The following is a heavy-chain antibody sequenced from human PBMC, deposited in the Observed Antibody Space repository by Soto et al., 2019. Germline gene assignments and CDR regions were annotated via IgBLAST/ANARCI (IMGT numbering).Heavy chain of an antibody. V-gene: IGHV5-10-1*01. J-gene: IGHJ6*02. Sequence: GESLKISCKGSGYSFTSHWISWVRQMPGKGLEWMGRIDPSDSYTNYSPSFQGHVTISAGKSISTAYLQWSSLKASDTAMYYCARRRAIVVVPAAITGEDGMDVWGQGTTVTVSS. D-gene: IGHD2-2*02. CDR1: GYSFTSHW. CDR2: IDPSDSYT. CDR3: ARRRAIVVVPAAITGEDGMDV.